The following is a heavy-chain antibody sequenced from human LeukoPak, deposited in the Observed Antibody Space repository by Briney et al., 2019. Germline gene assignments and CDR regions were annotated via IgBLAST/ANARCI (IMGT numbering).Heavy chain of an antibody. CDR2: MHYSGST. D-gene: IGHD1-7*01. CDR1: GVSISSYY. Sequence: SETLSLTCSVSGVSISSYYWSWIRQPPGKGLEWIGYMHYSGSTNYNPSLKSRVSISVDTSKNQFSLKLSSVTAADTAMYYCARVRELTHFDYWGQGTLVTVSS. J-gene: IGHJ4*02. V-gene: IGHV4-59*01. CDR3: ARVRELTHFDY.